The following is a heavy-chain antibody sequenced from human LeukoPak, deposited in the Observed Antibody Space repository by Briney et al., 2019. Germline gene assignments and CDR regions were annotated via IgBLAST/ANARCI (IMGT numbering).Heavy chain of an antibody. V-gene: IGHV4-59*01. CDR2: IYYSGST. D-gene: IGHD6-19*01. J-gene: IGHJ4*02. CDR3: ARGATSGWYGETKLFDY. CDR1: GGSISSYY. Sequence: SETLSLTCTVSGGSISSYYWSWIRQPPGKGLEWIGYIYYSGSTNYNPSLKSRVTISVDTSKNQFSLKLSSVTAADTAVYYCARGATSGWYGETKLFDYWGQGTLVTVSS.